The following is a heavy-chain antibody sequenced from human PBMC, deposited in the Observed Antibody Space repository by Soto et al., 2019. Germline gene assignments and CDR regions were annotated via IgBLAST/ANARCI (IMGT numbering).Heavy chain of an antibody. CDR2: IDPSDSYT. Sequence: GESLKISCKGSGYSFTSYWISWVRQMPGKGLEWMGRIDPSDSYTNYSPSFQGHVTISADKSISTAYLQRSSLKASDTAMYYCARQTIAVAVYYYYGMDVWGQGTTVTVSS. CDR3: ARQTIAVAVYYYYGMDV. D-gene: IGHD6-19*01. V-gene: IGHV5-10-1*01. CDR1: GYSFTSYW. J-gene: IGHJ6*02.